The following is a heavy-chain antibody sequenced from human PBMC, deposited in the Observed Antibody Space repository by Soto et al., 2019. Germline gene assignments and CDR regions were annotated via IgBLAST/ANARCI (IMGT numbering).Heavy chain of an antibody. V-gene: IGHV5-51*04. Sequence: GESLKISCKRSAYSSTSYSIGWVRQMPGKGLEWIGIIYPGDSDTRYSPSFQGQVTNSAAKPISNAYLQWSSLKASDTPIYYCASVRKARAANYFDYWGQGSLVTASS. D-gene: IGHD6-6*01. J-gene: IGHJ4*02. CDR3: ASVRKARAANYFDY. CDR2: IYPGDSDT. CDR1: AYSSTSYS.